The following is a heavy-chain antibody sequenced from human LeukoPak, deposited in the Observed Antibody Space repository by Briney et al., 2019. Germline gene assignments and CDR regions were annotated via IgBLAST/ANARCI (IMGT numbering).Heavy chain of an antibody. CDR2: IIPIFGTA. Sequence: GASVKVSCKASGGTFSSYAISWVRQAPGQGLEWMGGIIPIFGTANYAQKFQGRVTITTDESTSTAYMELSSLRSEDTAVYYCARVSVSSLRAAAATRGAFDIWGQGTMVTVSS. CDR1: GGTFSSYA. J-gene: IGHJ3*02. D-gene: IGHD6-13*01. V-gene: IGHV1-69*05. CDR3: ARVSVSSLRAAAATRGAFDI.